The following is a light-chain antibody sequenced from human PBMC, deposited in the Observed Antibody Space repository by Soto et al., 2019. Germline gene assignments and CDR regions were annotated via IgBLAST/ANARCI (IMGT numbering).Light chain of an antibody. V-gene: IGLV1-44*01. CDR3: ATWDDALTAVL. CDR2: RID. CDR1: SSNIGSNT. J-gene: IGLJ2*01. Sequence: QLVLTQPPSASGTPGQRVTISCSGGSSNIGSNTVNWYQQLPGTAPKLLIFRIDQRPSGVPDRFSGSRSGTSASLAISGLQSEDEANYYCATWDDALTAVLFGGGTKLTVL.